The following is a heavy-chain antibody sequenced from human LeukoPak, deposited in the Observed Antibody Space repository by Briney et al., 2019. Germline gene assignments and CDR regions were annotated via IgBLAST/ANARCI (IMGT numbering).Heavy chain of an antibody. J-gene: IGHJ3*02. Sequence: TGESLKISCKGSGYSFPVYWIGWVRQMPGRGLEWMGIIFPGDSETRYSPSFQGQVTISADKSISTAYLQWSSLKASDTAMYYCARGGTYMVAFDIWGQGTMVSVSS. CDR1: GYSFPVYW. D-gene: IGHD4/OR15-4a*01. CDR2: IFPGDSET. V-gene: IGHV5-51*01. CDR3: ARGGTYMVAFDI.